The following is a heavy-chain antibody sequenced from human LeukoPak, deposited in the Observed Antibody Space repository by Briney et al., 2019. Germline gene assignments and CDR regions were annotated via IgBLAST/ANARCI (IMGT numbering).Heavy chain of an antibody. Sequence: ASVKVSCKASGYSFADYYMHWVRQAPGQGLEWMGWIKPNSGDTRSAQKFQGRVTMTRDTSISTAYMELRSLRSDDTAVYYCARTSAYGSSWHSYWGQGTLVTVSS. CDR1: GYSFADYY. J-gene: IGHJ4*02. D-gene: IGHD6-13*01. CDR2: IKPNSGDT. CDR3: ARTSAYGSSWHSY. V-gene: IGHV1-2*02.